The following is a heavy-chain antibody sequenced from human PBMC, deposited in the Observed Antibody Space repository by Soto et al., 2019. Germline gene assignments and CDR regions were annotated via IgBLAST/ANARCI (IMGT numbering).Heavy chain of an antibody. D-gene: IGHD3-22*01. J-gene: IGHJ4*02. Sequence: ASVKVSCKASGYTFTSYYMHWVRQAPGQGLEWMGIINPSGGSTSYAQKFQGRVTMTRDTSTSTVYMELSSLRSEDTAVYYCARGRPTMIVVVPPMGPLNYWGQGTLVTVSS. CDR2: INPSGGST. CDR3: ARGRPTMIVVVPPMGPLNY. V-gene: IGHV1-46*01. CDR1: GYTFTSYY.